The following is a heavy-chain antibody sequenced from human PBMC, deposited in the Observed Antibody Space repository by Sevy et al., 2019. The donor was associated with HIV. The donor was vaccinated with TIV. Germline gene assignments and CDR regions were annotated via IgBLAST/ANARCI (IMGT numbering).Heavy chain of an antibody. CDR3: AGENAWGRGYS. J-gene: IGHJ4*02. D-gene: IGHD1-26*01. V-gene: IGHV4-59*08. CDR2: IYYNGHI. Sequence: SETLSLTCTVSGGSITSLYWNWIRQPPGKGLEWIANIYYNGHINYNPSLKSRVTLSLDTSKNPCSLGLSSVTAADTARYYCAGENAWGRGYSWGQGTLVTVSS. CDR1: GGSITSLY.